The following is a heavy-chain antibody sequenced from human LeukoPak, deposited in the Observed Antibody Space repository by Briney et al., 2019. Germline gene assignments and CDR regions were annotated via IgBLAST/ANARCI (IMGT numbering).Heavy chain of an antibody. CDR1: GGSISSSGYC. CDR2: IDYSGNT. V-gene: IGHV4-39*07. J-gene: IGHJ4*02. D-gene: IGHD6-6*01. CDR3: ARGGRSSSSLNFDY. Sequence: PSETLSLTCTVSGGSISSSGYCWGWIRQPPGKGLEWIGSIDYSGNTNYNPSLKSRVTIAVDMSKNQFSLKLSSVTAADTAVYYCARGGRSSSSLNFDYWGQGTLVTVSS.